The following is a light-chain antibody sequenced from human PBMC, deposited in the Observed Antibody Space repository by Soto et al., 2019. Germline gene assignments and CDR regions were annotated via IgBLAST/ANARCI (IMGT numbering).Light chain of an antibody. CDR3: SSYTITSTRL. Sequence: QSVLTQPASVSGSPGQSITISCTGSSSDIGAFDLVSWYQQHPGEAPKVLIYDVNVRPSGVSNRFSGSKSGNTASLTISGLQAEDEADYYCSSYTITSTRLFGTGTKLTVL. J-gene: IGLJ1*01. CDR2: DVN. CDR1: SSDIGAFDL. V-gene: IGLV2-14*01.